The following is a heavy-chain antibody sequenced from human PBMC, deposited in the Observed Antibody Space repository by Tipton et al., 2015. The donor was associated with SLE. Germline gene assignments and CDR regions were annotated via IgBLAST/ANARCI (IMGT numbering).Heavy chain of an antibody. CDR2: INHRGGT. CDR3: AEDTHGPSYFEY. Sequence: LRLSCAASGFTFDDFGMSWVRQVPGKGLEWIGEINHRGGTNLNPSLESRVSVSKDTSKNQFSLKVTSVTAADTAVYYCAEDTHGPSYFEYWGQGSLVTVSS. V-gene: IGHV4-34*08. CDR1: GFTFDDFG. D-gene: IGHD5-18*01. J-gene: IGHJ4*02.